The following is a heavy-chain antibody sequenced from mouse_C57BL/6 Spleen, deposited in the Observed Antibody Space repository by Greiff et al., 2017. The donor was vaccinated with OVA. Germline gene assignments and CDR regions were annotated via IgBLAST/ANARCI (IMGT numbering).Heavy chain of an antibody. CDR1: GYTFTSYW. Sequence: QVQLQQPGPELVKPGASVKLSCKASGYTFTSYWMHWVKQRPGQGLEWIGNINPSNGGTNYNEKFKSKATLTVDKSSSTAYMQLSSLTSEDSAVYYCARGGNYSLWYFDVWGTGTTVTVSS. J-gene: IGHJ1*03. V-gene: IGHV1-53*01. CDR2: INPSNGGT. D-gene: IGHD2-1*01. CDR3: ARGGNYSLWYFDV.